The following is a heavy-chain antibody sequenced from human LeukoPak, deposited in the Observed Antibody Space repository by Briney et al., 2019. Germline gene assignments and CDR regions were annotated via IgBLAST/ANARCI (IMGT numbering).Heavy chain of an antibody. D-gene: IGHD1-26*01. J-gene: IGHJ1*01. V-gene: IGHV4-59*01. CDR1: GGSISSYY. CDR2: IYDSGST. CDR3: AKSGSYLLYFQH. Sequence: SETLSLTCTVSGGSISSYYWSWIRQPPGKGLEWIGYIYDSGSTNYNPSLKSRVTISVDTSKNQISLKLTSVTAADTAVYYCAKSGSYLLYFQHWGQGTLVTVSS.